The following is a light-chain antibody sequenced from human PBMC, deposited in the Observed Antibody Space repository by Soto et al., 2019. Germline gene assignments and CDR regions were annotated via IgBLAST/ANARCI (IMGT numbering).Light chain of an antibody. CDR1: QGIGSW. V-gene: IGKV1-12*01. Sequence: DIQMTQSPSSVSASVGDRVTITCRASQGIGSWLAWYQQKPGKAPNLLIYDASKLHSGVPSRFSGSGSGTVFSLPISSLQPEDFATYYCQQANSFPHTFGGGTKVEI. CDR3: QQANSFPHT. J-gene: IGKJ4*01. CDR2: DAS.